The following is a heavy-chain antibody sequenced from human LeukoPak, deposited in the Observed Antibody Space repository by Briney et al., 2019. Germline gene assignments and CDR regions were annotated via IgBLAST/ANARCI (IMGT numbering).Heavy chain of an antibody. J-gene: IGHJ3*02. V-gene: IGHV4-34*01. CDR3: ARCGRLRTAFDI. Sequence: KPSETLSLTCAVYGGSFSGYYWSWIRQPPGKGLEWIGEINHSGSTNYNPSLKSRVTISVDTSKNQFSLKLSSVTAADTAVYYCARCGRLRTAFDIWGQGTMVTVSS. CDR1: GGSFSGYY. D-gene: IGHD4-17*01. CDR2: INHSGST.